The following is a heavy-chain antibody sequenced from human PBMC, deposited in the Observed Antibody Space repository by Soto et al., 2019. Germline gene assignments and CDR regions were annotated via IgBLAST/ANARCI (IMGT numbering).Heavy chain of an antibody. J-gene: IGHJ3*02. CDR3: ARSGTRKYCSGGSCYADAFDI. CDR1: GYSFTSYD. D-gene: IGHD2-15*01. Sequence: XSVKVSCKASGYSFTSYDINWVRQATGQGLEWMGWMNPNSGNTGYAQKFQGRVTMTRNTSISTAYMELSSLRSEDTAVYYCARSGTRKYCSGGSCYADAFDIWGQGTMVTVSS. CDR2: MNPNSGNT. V-gene: IGHV1-8*01.